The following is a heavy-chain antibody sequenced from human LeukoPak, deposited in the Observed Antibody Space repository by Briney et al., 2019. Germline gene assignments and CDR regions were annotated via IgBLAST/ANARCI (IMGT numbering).Heavy chain of an antibody. CDR2: IWYDGSNK. J-gene: IGHJ4*02. Sequence: GGSLRLSCAASGFTFSSYGMHWVRQAPGKGLGWVAVIWYDGSNKYYADSVKGRFTISRDNSKNTLYLQMNSLRAEDTAVYYCARDGVYPLGDYWGQGILVTVSS. D-gene: IGHD6-6*01. CDR3: ARDGVYPLGDY. V-gene: IGHV3-33*01. CDR1: GFTFSSYG.